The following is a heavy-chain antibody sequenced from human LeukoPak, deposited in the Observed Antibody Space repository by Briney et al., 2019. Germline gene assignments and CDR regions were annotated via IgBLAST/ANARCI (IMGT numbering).Heavy chain of an antibody. J-gene: IGHJ5*01. CDR2: ISGTGGAT. D-gene: IGHD2-21*01. CDR1: GFSFGNYA. CDR3: VKDPRDTYGTNWFVS. V-gene: IGHV3-23*01. Sequence: PGGSLRLSCVASGFSFGNYAMSWVRQAPGKGLQWVSQISGTGGATWYAGFARDRFTISRDNSKQTLYLQMSGLRVADTAMYYCVKDPRDTYGTNWFVSWGQGTLLIVSS.